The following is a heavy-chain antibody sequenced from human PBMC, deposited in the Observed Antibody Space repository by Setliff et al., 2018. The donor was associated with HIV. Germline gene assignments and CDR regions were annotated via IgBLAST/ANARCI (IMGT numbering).Heavy chain of an antibody. CDR2: INHSGNT. J-gene: IGHJ4*02. V-gene: IGHV4-34*01. CDR1: GGSFSDYY. CDR3: LLDVPLILRTSPPL. Sequence: SETLSLTCVVYGGSFSDYYWSWIRQPPGKGLEWIGEINHSGNTTYNPSLKSRVTVSVDTTKNQFSLKLNTVTAADTATYYCLLDVPLILRTSPPLWGQGTPVTVSS. D-gene: IGHD1-7*01.